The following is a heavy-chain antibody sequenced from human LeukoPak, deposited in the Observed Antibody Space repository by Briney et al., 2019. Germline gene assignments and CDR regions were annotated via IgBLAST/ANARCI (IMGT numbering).Heavy chain of an antibody. J-gene: IGHJ5*02. Sequence: PSETLSLTCAVSGGSISSSSYYWDWIRQPPWKGLEWIGSIYYSGSTYYNPSLKSRVSISVDTSKNQFSLKLNSVTAADTALYYCARRFDYYASGSLNWFDPWGQGTLVTVSS. CDR1: GGSISSSSYY. D-gene: IGHD3-10*01. V-gene: IGHV4-39*01. CDR2: IYYSGST. CDR3: ARRFDYYASGSLNWFDP.